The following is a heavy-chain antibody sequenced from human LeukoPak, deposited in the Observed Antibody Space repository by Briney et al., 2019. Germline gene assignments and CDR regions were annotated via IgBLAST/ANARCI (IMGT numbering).Heavy chain of an antibody. Sequence: GASVKVSCKASGYTFTGYYMHWVRQAPGQGLEWMGWINPNSGGTNYAQRFQGRVTMTRDTSISTAYMELSRLRSDDTAVYYCARDIAPLSYDSSGYYTDYWGQGTLDTVSS. CDR1: GYTFTGYY. J-gene: IGHJ4*02. D-gene: IGHD3-22*01. CDR3: ARDIAPLSYDSSGYYTDY. V-gene: IGHV1-2*02. CDR2: INPNSGGT.